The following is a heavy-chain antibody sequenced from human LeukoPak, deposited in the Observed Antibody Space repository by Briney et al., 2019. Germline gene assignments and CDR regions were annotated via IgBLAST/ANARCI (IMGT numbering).Heavy chain of an antibody. Sequence: PSETLSLTCTVSGGSISRYYWSWLRQAAGKAPEWIGRIYSTGSSDYNPSLQSRVTMSVDTSKNQFSLNVSTVTAADTAIYYCARDRWFDTWGQGTLVTVSS. V-gene: IGHV4-4*07. CDR2: IYSTGSS. CDR3: ARDRWFDT. CDR1: GGSISRYY. J-gene: IGHJ5*02.